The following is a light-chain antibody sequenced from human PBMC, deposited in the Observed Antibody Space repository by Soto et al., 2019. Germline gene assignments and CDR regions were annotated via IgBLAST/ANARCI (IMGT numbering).Light chain of an antibody. V-gene: IGKV1-39*01. J-gene: IGKJ1*01. Sequence: DIPMTQSPSSLSASVGDRVTITCRASQGISTYLNWYQQKPGKAPKLLIYAASSLQSGVPSRFSGSGSETDFTLTISSLQPEDFATYSCQQSYTTTWTFSQGTKVEIK. CDR1: QGISTY. CDR2: AAS. CDR3: QQSYTTTWT.